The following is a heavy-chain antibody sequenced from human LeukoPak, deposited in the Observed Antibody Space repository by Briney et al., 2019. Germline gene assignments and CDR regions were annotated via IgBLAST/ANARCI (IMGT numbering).Heavy chain of an antibody. CDR2: VYYSGST. CDR1: GGSVSSGSYY. V-gene: IGHV4-61*01. CDR3: ARTQYCSSTSCYFGYFDY. D-gene: IGHD2-2*01. J-gene: IGHJ4*02. Sequence: SETLSLTCTVSGGSVSSGSYYWSWIRQPPGQGLEWIAYVYYSGSTNYNPSLKSRVTISVDTSKNQLSLKLSSVTAADTAVYYCARTQYCSSTSCYFGYFDYWGQGTLVTVSS.